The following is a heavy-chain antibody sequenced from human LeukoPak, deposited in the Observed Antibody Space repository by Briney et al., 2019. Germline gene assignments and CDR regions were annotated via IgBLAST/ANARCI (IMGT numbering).Heavy chain of an antibody. D-gene: IGHD3-22*01. J-gene: IGHJ3*02. V-gene: IGHV4-59*01. CDR3: ARRQDYPYYHLGAFDI. CDR1: GGSIRSYY. CDR2: IYYSGIN. Sequence: SETLSLTCTVSGGSIRSYYWSWIRLPPGKGLEWIGYIYYSGINKYNPSLKSRVTISVETSRKQVSLKLKSVTAADPGVDYCARRQDYPYYHLGAFDIWGQGTMVTVSS.